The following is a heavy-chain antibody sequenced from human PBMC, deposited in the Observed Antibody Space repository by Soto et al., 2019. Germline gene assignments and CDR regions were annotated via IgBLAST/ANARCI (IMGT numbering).Heavy chain of an antibody. J-gene: IGHJ6*02. D-gene: IGHD1-7*01. Sequence: SETLSLTCTVSGGSISSGGYYWSWIRQHPGKGLEWIGYIYYSGSTYYNPSLKSRVTISVDTSKNQFSLKLSSVTAADTAVYYCARDRGLTELELRAYYYYGMDVWGQGTTGTVSS. V-gene: IGHV4-31*03. CDR1: GGSISSGGYY. CDR3: ARDRGLTELELRAYYYYGMDV. CDR2: IYYSGST.